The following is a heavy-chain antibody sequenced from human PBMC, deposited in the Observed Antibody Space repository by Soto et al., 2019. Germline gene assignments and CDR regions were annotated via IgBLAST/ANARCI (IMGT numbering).Heavy chain of an antibody. CDR1: GSTVSSNY. CDR3: ARDLRTLYGMDV. V-gene: IGHV3-53*01. CDR2: IYSGDTT. Sequence: EVQLVESGGGLIQPGGSLRLSCAASGSTVSSNYMSWVRQAPGKGLEWVSVIYSGDTTYYADSVKGRFTISRDHSKNTLYLQMNSLRAEDTAVYYCARDLRTLYGMDVWGQGTTVTVSS. J-gene: IGHJ6*02.